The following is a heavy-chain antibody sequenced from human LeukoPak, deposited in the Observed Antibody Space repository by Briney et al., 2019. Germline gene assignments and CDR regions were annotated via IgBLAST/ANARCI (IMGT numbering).Heavy chain of an antibody. CDR2: ISGSGGST. CDR1: GFTFSDYY. Sequence: PGGSLRLSCAASGFTFSDYYMSWIRQAPGKGLEWVSAISGSGGSTYYADSVKGRFTISRDNSKNTLYLQMNSLRAEDTAVYYCAKGFSVVTKVKGGFDYWGQGTLVTVSS. J-gene: IGHJ4*02. D-gene: IGHD4-23*01. CDR3: AKGFSVVTKVKGGFDY. V-gene: IGHV3-23*01.